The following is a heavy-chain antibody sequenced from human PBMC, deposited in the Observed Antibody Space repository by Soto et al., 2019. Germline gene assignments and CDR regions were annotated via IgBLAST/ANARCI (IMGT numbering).Heavy chain of an antibody. D-gene: IGHD3-22*01. CDR1: GYSFAGYW. Sequence: EVRLEQSGAEVKKSGESLTISCKGSGYSFAGYWITWVRQKPGKGLEGMVRIDPSDSQTYYSPSFRGHVTISATKSITTVFLQWSSLRASDTAMYYCARQIYDSDTGPNFQYYFDSWGQGTPVTVSS. CDR2: IDPSDSQT. J-gene: IGHJ4*02. CDR3: ARQIYDSDTGPNFQYYFDS. V-gene: IGHV5-10-1*03.